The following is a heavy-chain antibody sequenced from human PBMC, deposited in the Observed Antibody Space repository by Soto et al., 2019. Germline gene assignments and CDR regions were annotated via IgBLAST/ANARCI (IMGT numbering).Heavy chain of an antibody. J-gene: IGHJ4*02. D-gene: IGHD5-18*01. CDR2: ISGYNGNT. CDR3: AKAYNYGYGEY. V-gene: IGHV1-18*01. Sequence: QVQLVQSGAEVKKPGASVKVSCKAAGHTFTTYGISWVRQAPGQGVAWMGWISGYNGNTNNAQKIQGRATTTTDTTTSTASRELRRLRSVATCVYYCAKAYNYGYGEYWGLGTLITFSS. CDR1: GHTFTTYG.